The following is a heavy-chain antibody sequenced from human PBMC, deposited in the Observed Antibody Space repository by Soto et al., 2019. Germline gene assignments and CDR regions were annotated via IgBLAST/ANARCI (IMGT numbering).Heavy chain of an antibody. D-gene: IGHD3-3*01. V-gene: IGHV4-38-2*01. J-gene: IGHJ5*02. CDR1: GYSISSAYY. Sequence: SETLSLTCAVSGYSISSAYYWGWIRQPPGKGLERSGSIYHSGSTYYNPSLKSRVTISIDTSKNQFSLKLSSVTAADTAVYYCARAGRYPTIFGVVRQVSPRFDPWGQGTLVTVSS. CDR3: ARAGRYPTIFGVVRQVSPRFDP. CDR2: IYHSGST.